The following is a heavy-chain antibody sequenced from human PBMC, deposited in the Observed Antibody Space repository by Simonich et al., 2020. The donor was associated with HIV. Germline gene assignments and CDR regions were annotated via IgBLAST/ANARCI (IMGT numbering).Heavy chain of an antibody. Sequence: QVQLQQWGAGLLKPSGTLSLTCAVYGGSFSGYYWSWIRQPPGKGLEWIGEINHSGITNYKSSLNSRATISVDKSKNQFSLKLSSVTAADTAIYYCARRDRELILYFDYWGRGTLVTVSS. CDR3: ARRDRELILYFDY. CDR1: GGSFSGYY. CDR2: INHSGIT. J-gene: IGHJ4*02. V-gene: IGHV4-34*01. D-gene: IGHD3-3*01.